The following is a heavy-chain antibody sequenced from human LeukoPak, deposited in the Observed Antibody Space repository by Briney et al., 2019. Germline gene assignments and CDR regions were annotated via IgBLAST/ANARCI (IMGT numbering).Heavy chain of an antibody. Sequence: SETLSLTCTVSGGSISRCYWSWIRQPAGKGLEWIGRIYTSGSTNYNPSLKSRVTMSVDTSKNQFSLKLSSVTAADTAVYYCARDRYYYDSSGYYPFKYWGQGTLVTVSS. CDR2: IYTSGST. V-gene: IGHV4-4*07. D-gene: IGHD3-22*01. J-gene: IGHJ4*02. CDR3: ARDRYYYDSSGYYPFKY. CDR1: GGSISRCY.